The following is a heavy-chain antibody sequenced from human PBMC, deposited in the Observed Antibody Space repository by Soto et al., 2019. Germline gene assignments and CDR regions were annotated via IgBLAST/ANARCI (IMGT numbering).Heavy chain of an antibody. CDR2: INPNSGGT. J-gene: IGHJ6*02. Sequence: QVQLVQSGAEVKKPGASVKVSCKASGYTFTGYYMHWVRQAPGQGLEWMGWINPNSGGTNYAQKFQGWVTMTRDTSISTAYMELSRLRSDDTAVYYCARGYYGSGSHYYYYGMDVWGQGTTVTVSS. CDR3: ARGYYGSGSHYYYYGMDV. CDR1: GYTFTGYY. V-gene: IGHV1-2*04. D-gene: IGHD3-10*01.